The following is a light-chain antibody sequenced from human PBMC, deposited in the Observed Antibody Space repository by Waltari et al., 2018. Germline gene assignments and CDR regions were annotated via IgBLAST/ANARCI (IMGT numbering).Light chain of an antibody. CDR1: RSVRGY. Sequence: EFVLTQSPATLSLSPGERATLSCRASRSVRGYLAWYQQKPGQAPRLLIYDTSNRATGIPARFSGSGSGTDFTLTISSLEPEDFAVYYCQHRGHWPPDATFGPGTKVDIK. J-gene: IGKJ3*01. V-gene: IGKV3-11*01. CDR2: DTS. CDR3: QHRGHWPPDAT.